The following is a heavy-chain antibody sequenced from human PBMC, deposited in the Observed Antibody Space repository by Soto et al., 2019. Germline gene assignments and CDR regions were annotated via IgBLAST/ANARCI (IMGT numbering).Heavy chain of an antibody. J-gene: IGHJ4*02. CDR1: GFTFRNVW. V-gene: IGHV3-15*01. Sequence: EVQLVESGGGLVKPGESLRLTCAASGFTFRNVWMSWVRQAPGKGLEWIGRITSASDGGATDYAPSVKGRFSISRDDSKNTLSVQMNGLKAEDTAVYFCTTEPVSGYWGQGTLVTVSS. CDR2: ITSASDGGAT. CDR3: TTEPVSGY.